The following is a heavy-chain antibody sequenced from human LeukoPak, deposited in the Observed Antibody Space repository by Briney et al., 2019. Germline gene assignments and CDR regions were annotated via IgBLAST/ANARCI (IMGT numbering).Heavy chain of an antibody. CDR1: GGSISSYY. Sequence: SETLSLTCTVSGGSISSYYWSWIRQPAGKGLEWIGRIYTSGSTNYNPSLKSRVTMSVDTSKNQFSLKLRSVTAADTAVYYSARGYNWGSPTRNFYYLDVWGKGTTVTVSS. CDR3: ARGYNWGSPTRNFYYLDV. V-gene: IGHV4-4*07. J-gene: IGHJ6*03. CDR2: IYTSGST. D-gene: IGHD7-27*01.